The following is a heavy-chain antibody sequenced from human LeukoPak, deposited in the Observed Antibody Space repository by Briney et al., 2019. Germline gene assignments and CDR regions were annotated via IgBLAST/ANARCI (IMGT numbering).Heavy chain of an antibody. J-gene: IGHJ4*02. CDR2: IYHSGST. CDR3: ARVVPDILTGYSGPIDY. CDR1: GYSISSGYY. D-gene: IGHD3-9*01. Sequence: SETLSLTCTVSGYSISSGYYWGWIRQPPGKGLEWIGSIYHSGSTYYNPSLKSRVTISVDTSKNQFSLKLSSVTAADTAVYYCARVVPDILTGYSGPIDYWGQGTLVTVSS. V-gene: IGHV4-38-2*02.